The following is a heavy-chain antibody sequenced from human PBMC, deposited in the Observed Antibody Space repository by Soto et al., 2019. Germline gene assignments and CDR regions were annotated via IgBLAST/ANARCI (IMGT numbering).Heavy chain of an antibody. Sequence: SETLSLTCTVSGGSISSYYWSWIRQPPGKGLEWIGYIYYSGSTNYNPSLKSRVTISVDTSKNQFSLKLSSVTAADTAVYYCASSLEYSSSSVFGYYYYYGMDVWGQGTTVTVSS. CDR3: ASSLEYSSSSVFGYYYYYGMDV. CDR2: IYYSGST. J-gene: IGHJ6*02. CDR1: GGSISSYY. V-gene: IGHV4-59*12. D-gene: IGHD6-6*01.